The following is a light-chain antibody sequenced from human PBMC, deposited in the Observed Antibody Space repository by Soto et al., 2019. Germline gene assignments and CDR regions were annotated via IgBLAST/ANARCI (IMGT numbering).Light chain of an antibody. CDR3: CSYTTSNTRQIV. J-gene: IGLJ1*01. V-gene: IGLV2-14*01. CDR2: DVT. CDR1: RRDVVGYNY. Sequence: QSSLTSPAPVSGAPGPSIPLSSTGTRRDVVGYNYVSWYQQQPGKAPKFMIYDVTNRPSGVSNRFSGSKSGNTASLTISGLQAEDEADYYCCSYTTSNTRQIVFGTGTKVTVL.